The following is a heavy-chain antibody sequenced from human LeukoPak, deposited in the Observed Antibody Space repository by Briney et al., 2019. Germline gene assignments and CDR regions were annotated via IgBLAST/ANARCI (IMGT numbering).Heavy chain of an antibody. J-gene: IGHJ5*02. CDR1: GGSISSGSYY. V-gene: IGHV4-61*02. CDR2: IYSSGST. CDR3: ARENTIFGVAGHWFDP. Sequence: PSETLSLTCTVSGGSISSGSYYWSWIRQPAGKGLEWIGRIYSSGSTNYNPSLKSRVTISLDTSKNQFSLKLSSVTAADTAVYYCARENTIFGVAGHWFDPWGQGTLVTVSS. D-gene: IGHD3-3*01.